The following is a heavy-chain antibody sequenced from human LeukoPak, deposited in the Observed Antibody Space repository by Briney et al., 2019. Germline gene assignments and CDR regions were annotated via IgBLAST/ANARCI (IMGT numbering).Heavy chain of an antibody. CDR3: AKDPVNHCASSVCYGLQS. J-gene: IGHJ5*02. D-gene: IGHD3-22*01. CDR1: GFRLTEYG. V-gene: IGHV3-30*02. CDR2: IRYDDSE. Sequence: AGGSLRLSCAASGFRLTEYGIHWVRQAPGKGLEWLSFIRYDDSEYYADSVKGRLTISRDNSKNTLFLQMHSLRSEDTAVYYCAKDPVNHCASSVCYGLQSWGQGTLVIVSS.